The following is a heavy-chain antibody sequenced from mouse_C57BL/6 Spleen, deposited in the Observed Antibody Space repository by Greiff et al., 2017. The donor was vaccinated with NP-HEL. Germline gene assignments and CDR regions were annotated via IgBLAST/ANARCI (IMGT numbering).Heavy chain of an antibody. CDR1: GYSITSGYY. J-gene: IGHJ1*03. V-gene: IGHV3-6*01. D-gene: IGHD1-1*01. CDR3: AREADYYGSSYWYFDV. CDR2: ISYDGSN. Sequence: EVQLQESGPGLVKPSQSLSLTCSVTGYSITSGYYWNWIRQFPGNKLEWMGYISYDGSNNYNPSLKNRISITRDTSKNQFFLKLNSVTTEDTATYYCAREADYYGSSYWYFDVWGTGTTVTVSS.